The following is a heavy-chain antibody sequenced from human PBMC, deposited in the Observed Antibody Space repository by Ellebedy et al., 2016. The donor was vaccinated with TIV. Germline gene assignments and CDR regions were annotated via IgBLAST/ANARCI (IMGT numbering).Heavy chain of an antibody. Sequence: PGGSLRLSCAASGFTFSSYGIHWVRQAPGKGLEWVAFIRDDGSNKYYTDSVKGGFTISRDNSKNTLYLQMNSLIAEDTAVYYCAKEQKTGSIGTFWGQGTLVTVSS. D-gene: IGHD3-9*01. CDR1: GFTFSSYG. CDR3: AKEQKTGSIGTF. CDR2: IRDDGSNK. V-gene: IGHV3-30*02. J-gene: IGHJ4*02.